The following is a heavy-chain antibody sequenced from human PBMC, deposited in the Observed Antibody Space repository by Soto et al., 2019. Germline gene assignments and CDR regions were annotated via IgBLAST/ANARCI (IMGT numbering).Heavy chain of an antibody. CDR2: IYPGDSDT. Sequence: PGASLKISCQGSGYSFTSYWIGWVRQMPGKGLEWMGIIYPGDSDTRYSPSFQGQVTISADKSISTAYLQWSSLKASDTAMYYCAGGYSSSVNHFDYWGQGTLVTVSS. CDR3: AGGYSSSVNHFDY. J-gene: IGHJ4*02. V-gene: IGHV5-51*01. CDR1: GYSFTSYW. D-gene: IGHD6-13*01.